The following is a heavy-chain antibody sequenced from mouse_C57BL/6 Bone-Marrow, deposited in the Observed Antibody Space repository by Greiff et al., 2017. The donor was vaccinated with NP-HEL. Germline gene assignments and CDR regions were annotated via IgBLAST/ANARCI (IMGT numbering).Heavy chain of an antibody. CDR2: INPYNGGT. V-gene: IGHV1-19*01. CDR3: ARNKIYYYGSRWYFDV. CDR1: GYTFTDYY. J-gene: IGHJ1*03. Sequence: EVQLQESGPVLVKPGASVKMSCKASGYTFTDYYMNWVKQSHGKSLEWIGVINPYNGGTSYNQKFKGKATLTVAKSSSTAYMELNSLTSEDSAVYYCARNKIYYYGSRWYFDVWGTGTTVTVSS. D-gene: IGHD1-1*01.